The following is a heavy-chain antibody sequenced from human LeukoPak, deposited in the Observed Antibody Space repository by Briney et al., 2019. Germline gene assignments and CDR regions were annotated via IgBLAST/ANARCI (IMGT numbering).Heavy chain of an antibody. CDR1: GGSFSGYY. CDR2: INHSGST. Sequence: PSETLSLNCAVYGGSFSGYYWSWIRQPPGKGLEWIGEINHSGSTNYNPSLKSRVTIPVDTSKNQFSLKLSSVTAADTAVYYCARGLIRGAQDSWGQGTMVTVSS. CDR3: ARGLIRGAQDS. V-gene: IGHV4-34*01. J-gene: IGHJ3*02. D-gene: IGHD2-15*01.